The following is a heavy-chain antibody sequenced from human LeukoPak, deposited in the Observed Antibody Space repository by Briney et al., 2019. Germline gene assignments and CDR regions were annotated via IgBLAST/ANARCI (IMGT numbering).Heavy chain of an antibody. CDR1: GGSISSGSYY. D-gene: IGHD3-22*01. V-gene: IGHV4-61*02. CDR3: ARDPPFDSSGPSD. CDR2: IYTSGST. Sequence: SETLSLTCTVSGGSISSGSYYWSWIRQPAGKGLEWIGRIYTSGSTNYNPSLKSRVTISVDTSKNQFSLKLSSVTAADTAMYYCARDPPFDSSGPSDWGQGTLVAVSS. J-gene: IGHJ4*02.